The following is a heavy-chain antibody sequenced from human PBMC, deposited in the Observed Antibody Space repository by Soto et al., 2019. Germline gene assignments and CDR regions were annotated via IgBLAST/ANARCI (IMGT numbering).Heavy chain of an antibody. D-gene: IGHD1-26*01. Sequence: QLQLQESGPGLVRPSETLPLTCSVTGGSISSSDYYWVWIRQPPENGLKLIVSILHTGSTYYNPSLERRVRISFNTSKKQSPLQLRSVNAADTAVYYCERSPWLLSSYYFDSWGQGTLVTVSS. CDR1: GGSISSSDYY. CDR2: ILHTGST. V-gene: IGHV4-39*01. CDR3: ERSPWLLSSYYFDS. J-gene: IGHJ4*02.